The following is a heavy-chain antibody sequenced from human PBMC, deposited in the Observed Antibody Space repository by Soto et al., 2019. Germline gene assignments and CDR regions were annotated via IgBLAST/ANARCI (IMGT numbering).Heavy chain of an antibody. D-gene: IGHD4-4*01. CDR3: TAGLGRTDDYI. J-gene: IGHJ4*02. CDR1: TFTFKNAW. CDR2: IRTRAEGGTT. V-gene: IGHV3-15*01. Sequence: EAQLVESGGDLVKPGGSLRLSCAGSTFTFKNAWMSWVRQAPGKGLEWVGRIRTRAEGGTTDYAAPVKGRFAISRDDSKDTVYLQMNSLRAEDTAIYYCTAGLGRTDDYIWGQGTLATVSS.